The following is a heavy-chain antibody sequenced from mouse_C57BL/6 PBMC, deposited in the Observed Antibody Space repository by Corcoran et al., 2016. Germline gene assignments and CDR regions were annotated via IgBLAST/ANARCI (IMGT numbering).Heavy chain of an antibody. CDR3: ASPDYYGSSYWYFDV. CDR2: INPNYGTT. Sequence: EFQLQPSGPVLVKPGASVKISCKASGYSFTDYNMNWVKQSNGKSLEWIGVINPNYGTTSYNQKFKGKATLTVDQSSSTAYMQLNSLTSEDSAVYYCASPDYYGSSYWYFDVWGTGTTVTVSS. V-gene: IGHV1-39*01. CDR1: GYSFTDYN. J-gene: IGHJ1*03. D-gene: IGHD1-1*01.